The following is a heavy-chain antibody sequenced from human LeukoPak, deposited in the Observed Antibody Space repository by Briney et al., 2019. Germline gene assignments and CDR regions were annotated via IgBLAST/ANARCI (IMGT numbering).Heavy chain of an antibody. V-gene: IGHV4-59*01. Sequence: SETLSLTCTVSGGSISSYYWSWIRQPPGKGLEWIGYIYYSGSTNCSPSLKSRVTISVDTSKNQFSLRLTSVTAADTAVYYCAGYSSGWYQYFDYWGQGTLVTVAS. CDR1: GGSISSYY. J-gene: IGHJ4*02. CDR2: IYYSGST. CDR3: AGYSSGWYQYFDY. D-gene: IGHD6-19*01.